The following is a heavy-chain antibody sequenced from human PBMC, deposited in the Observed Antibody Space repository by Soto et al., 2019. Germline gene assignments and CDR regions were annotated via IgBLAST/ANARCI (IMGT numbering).Heavy chain of an antibody. V-gene: IGHV3-23*01. CDR1: GFTFSSYA. Sequence: GGSLRLSCAASGFTFSSYAMSWVRQAPGKGLEWVSAISGSGGSTYYADSVKGRFTISRDNSKNTLYLQMNSLRAEDTAVYYCAKELLTTVTYLTNYGMDVWGQGTTVTVSS. CDR3: AKELLTTVTYLTNYGMDV. CDR2: ISGSGGST. D-gene: IGHD4-17*01. J-gene: IGHJ6*02.